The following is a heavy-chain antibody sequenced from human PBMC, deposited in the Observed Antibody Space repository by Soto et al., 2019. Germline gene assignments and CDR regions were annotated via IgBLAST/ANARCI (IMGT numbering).Heavy chain of an antibody. CDR1: GFTFSDYY. CDR3: VRGGWSSSGGIAAS. D-gene: IGHD6-13*01. J-gene: IGHJ5*02. V-gene: IGHV3-11*01. CDR2: ISSSGASI. Sequence: LRLSCAASGFTFSDYYMRWIRQAPGKGLEWVSYISSSGASIYYADSVKGRFTISRDNAENSLSPHMNSLRAEDTAVYYCVRGGWSSSGGIAASWGQGTLVTVSS.